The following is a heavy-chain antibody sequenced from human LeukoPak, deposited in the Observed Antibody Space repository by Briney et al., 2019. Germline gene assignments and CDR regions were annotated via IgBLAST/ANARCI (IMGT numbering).Heavy chain of an antibody. CDR3: ARGSRIHDDFSGYYHY. J-gene: IGHJ4*02. Sequence: GGSLRLSCAASGFTFSNYAMHWVRQAPGKGLEYVSAISSNGDRTNYANSVKGRFTISRDNSKNTLYLQMGSLRAEDMAVYYCARGSRIHDDFSGYYHYWGQGTLVSVSS. CDR1: GFTFSNYA. CDR2: ISSNGDRT. V-gene: IGHV3-64*01. D-gene: IGHD3-22*01.